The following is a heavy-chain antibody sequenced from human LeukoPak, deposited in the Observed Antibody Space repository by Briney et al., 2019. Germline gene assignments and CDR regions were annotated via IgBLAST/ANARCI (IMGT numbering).Heavy chain of an antibody. J-gene: IGHJ6*03. CDR2: IYTSGGT. CDR3: ARVVVVAPNYYYYYYMDV. V-gene: IGHV4-61*05. D-gene: IGHD2-15*01. CDR1: GGSISTTSYY. Sequence: SETLSLTCTVSGGSISTTSYYWGWIRQPPGEGLEWVGRIYTSGGTNYNPSLKSRVTISVDTSKNQFSLKLSSVTAADTAVYYCARVVVVAPNYYYYYYMDVWGKGTTVTVSS.